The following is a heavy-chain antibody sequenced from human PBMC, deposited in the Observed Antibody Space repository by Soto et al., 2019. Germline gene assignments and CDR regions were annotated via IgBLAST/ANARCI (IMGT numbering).Heavy chain of an antibody. D-gene: IGHD6-13*01. CDR3: ARDQLYSSSWSDY. CDR1: GFTFSSYG. CDR2: IWYDGSNK. Sequence: TGGSLRLSCAASGFTFSSYGMHWVRQAPGKGLEWVAVIWYDGSNKYYADSVKGRFAISRDNSKNTLYLQMNSLRAEDTAVYYCARDQLYSSSWSDYWGQGTLVTVSS. V-gene: IGHV3-33*01. J-gene: IGHJ4*02.